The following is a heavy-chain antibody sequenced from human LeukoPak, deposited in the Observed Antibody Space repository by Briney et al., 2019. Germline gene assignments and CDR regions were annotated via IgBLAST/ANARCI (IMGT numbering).Heavy chain of an antibody. Sequence: GRSLRLSCAASGFTFDDYAMHWVRQAPGKGLEWVSRISWNSGSIAYADSVEGRFTISRDNAKNSLYLQMSSLRAEDMALYYCAKEYSSSSGYFDYWGQGTLVTVSS. CDR1: GFTFDDYA. J-gene: IGHJ4*02. CDR3: AKEYSSSSGYFDY. D-gene: IGHD6-6*01. CDR2: ISWNSGSI. V-gene: IGHV3-9*03.